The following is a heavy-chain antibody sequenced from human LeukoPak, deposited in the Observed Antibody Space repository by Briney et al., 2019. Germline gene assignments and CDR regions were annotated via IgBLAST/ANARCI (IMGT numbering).Heavy chain of an antibody. V-gene: IGHV3-23*01. J-gene: IGHJ4*02. CDR2: IGRGGGGI. D-gene: IGHD7-27*01. Sequence: PGGSLRLSCVASGFTFSTHTMYWVRLAPGKGLEWVSIIGRGGGGIHYTDSVRGRFTISRDDSKNTLYLQMNSLRAEDTALYYCAHDPSWEMDYWGQGVLVTVSS. CDR1: GFTFSTHT. CDR3: AHDPSWEMDY.